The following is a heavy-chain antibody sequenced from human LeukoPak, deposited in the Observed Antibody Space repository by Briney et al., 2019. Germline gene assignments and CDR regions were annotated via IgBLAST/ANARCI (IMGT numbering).Heavy chain of an antibody. V-gene: IGHV3-74*01. CDR2: IASDGSST. CDR3: ARSLIVVVVAATRGYYGMDV. D-gene: IGHD2-15*01. CDR1: GFTFSSYW. J-gene: IGHJ6*02. Sequence: GGSLRLSCAASGFTFSSYWMNWVRQAPGKGLVWVSRIASDGSSTTYADSVKGRFSISRDNAKNTLYLQMNSLRVEDTAVYYCARSLIVVVVAATRGYYGMDVWGQGTTVTVSS.